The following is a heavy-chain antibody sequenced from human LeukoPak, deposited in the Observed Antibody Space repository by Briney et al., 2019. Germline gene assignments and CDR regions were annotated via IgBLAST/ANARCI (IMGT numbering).Heavy chain of an antibody. CDR3: ARSMGYCSSTSCYVDY. CDR2: IYPGDSDT. Sequence: HGESLKISCKGSGYSFTSYWLGWVRQMPGKGLEWMGIIYPGDSDTRYSPPFQGQVTISADKSISTAYLQWSSLKASDTAMYYCARSMGYCSSTSCYVDYWGQGTLVTVSS. V-gene: IGHV5-51*01. CDR1: GYSFTSYW. J-gene: IGHJ4*02. D-gene: IGHD2-2*01.